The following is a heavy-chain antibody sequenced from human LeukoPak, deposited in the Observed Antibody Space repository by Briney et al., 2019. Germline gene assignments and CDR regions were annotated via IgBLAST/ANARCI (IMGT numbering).Heavy chain of an antibody. CDR1: GFTFSSYW. CDR3: ASSTVTIYYYYYMDV. V-gene: IGHV3-7*01. Sequence: GGSLRLSCEASGFTFSSYWMGWVRQAPGKGLEWVANIKQDGSEKYYVDSVKGRFTISRDNAKNSLYLQMNSLRAEDTAVYYCASSTVTIYYYYYMDVWGKGTTVTISS. D-gene: IGHD4-17*01. CDR2: IKQDGSEK. J-gene: IGHJ6*03.